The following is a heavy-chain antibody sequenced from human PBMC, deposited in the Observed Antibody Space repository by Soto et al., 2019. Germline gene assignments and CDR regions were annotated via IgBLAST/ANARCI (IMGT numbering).Heavy chain of an antibody. CDR3: ARDPWTYYYDSSGSFDY. V-gene: IGHV3-30-3*01. CDR1: GFTFSSYA. Sequence: GGSLRLSCAASGFTFSSYAMHWVRQAPGKGLEWVAVISYDGSNKYYADSVKGRFTISRDNSKNTLYLQMNSLRAEDTAVYYCARDPWTYYYDSSGSFDYWGQGTLVTVSS. D-gene: IGHD3-22*01. J-gene: IGHJ4*02. CDR2: ISYDGSNK.